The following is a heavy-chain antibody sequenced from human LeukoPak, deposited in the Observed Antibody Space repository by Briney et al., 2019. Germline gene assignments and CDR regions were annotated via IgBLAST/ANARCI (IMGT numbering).Heavy chain of an antibody. V-gene: IGHV4-34*01. Sequence: SETLSLTCAVYGGSFSGYYWSWIRQSPGKGLEWIGEINHSGSTNYNPSLKSRVTISVDTSKNQFSLKLSSVTAADTAVYYCATSQVVFWSGYYAYYFDYWGQGTLVTVSS. J-gene: IGHJ4*02. D-gene: IGHD3-3*01. CDR3: ATSQVVFWSGYYAYYFDY. CDR1: GGSFSGYY. CDR2: INHSGST.